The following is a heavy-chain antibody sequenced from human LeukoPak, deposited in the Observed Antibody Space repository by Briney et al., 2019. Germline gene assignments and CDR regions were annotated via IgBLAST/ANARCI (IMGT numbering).Heavy chain of an antibody. V-gene: IGHV1-2*06. Sequence: ASVKVSCKASGYTFTGYYMHWVRQAPGQGLEWMGRIDPNSGGTSYAQKFQGRVTMSRATSIGTAYMELSRLTSDDTTVYYCAIDREGGYDKGPFDYWGQGTLVTVSS. J-gene: IGHJ4*02. CDR1: GYTFTGYY. D-gene: IGHD5-12*01. CDR3: AIDREGGYDKGPFDY. CDR2: IDPNSGGT.